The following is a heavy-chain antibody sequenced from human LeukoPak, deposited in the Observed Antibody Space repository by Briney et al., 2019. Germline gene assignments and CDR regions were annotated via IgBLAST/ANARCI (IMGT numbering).Heavy chain of an antibody. Sequence: SETLSLTCAVYGGSFSGYYWSWIRQPPGKGLEWIGEINHSGSTNYNPSLKSRVTISVDTSKNQFSLKLSSVTAADTAVYYCARRTGYSSFVRSPFDYWGQGTLVTVSS. CDR1: GGSFSGYY. J-gene: IGHJ4*02. CDR3: ARRTGYSSFVRSPFDY. CDR2: INHSGST. D-gene: IGHD6-13*01. V-gene: IGHV4-34*01.